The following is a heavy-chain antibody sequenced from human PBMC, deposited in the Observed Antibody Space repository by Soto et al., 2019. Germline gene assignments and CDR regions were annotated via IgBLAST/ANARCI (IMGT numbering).Heavy chain of an antibody. V-gene: IGHV1-69*01. CDR1: GDTFNKYT. J-gene: IGHJ2*01. CDR3: ARDGHGYNYWYFDL. Sequence: QVQLVQSGAEVKEPGSSVKVSCKVSGDTFNKYTINWVRQAPGQGLEWMAGIIPIYGTANYAPKFHDRIKVTADESTATAYMELNSLTSEDTAIYYCARDGHGYNYWYFDLWGRGTLITVSS. CDR2: IIPIYGTA. D-gene: IGHD5-12*01.